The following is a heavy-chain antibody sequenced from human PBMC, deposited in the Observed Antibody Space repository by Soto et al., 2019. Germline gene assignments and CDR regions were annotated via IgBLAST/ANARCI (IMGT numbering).Heavy chain of an antibody. J-gene: IGHJ5*02. Sequence: QVQLVQSGAEVKKPGASVKVSCKASGYTFTSYAIHWIRQDPGQRLEWMAWINAGDGNTKCSQKFQGRVTITRDTSASTAYMELSSLRSEDTAVYYCARATAVAGRNWFDPWGQGTLVTVSS. CDR2: INAGDGNT. D-gene: IGHD6-19*01. CDR1: GYTFTSYA. CDR3: ARATAVAGRNWFDP. V-gene: IGHV1-3*01.